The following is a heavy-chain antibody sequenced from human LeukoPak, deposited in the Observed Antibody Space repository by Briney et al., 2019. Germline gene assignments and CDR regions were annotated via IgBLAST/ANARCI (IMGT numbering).Heavy chain of an antibody. Sequence: ETLSLTCAVYGGSFSGYYWSWIRQPPGKGLEWVSALSGSGDNTYYADSVKGRFTISRDNSKNTLYLQMNSLRAEDTALYYCARPASRGVGRYFDLWGRGSLVTVSS. D-gene: IGHD3-10*01. CDR1: GGSFSGYY. J-gene: IGHJ2*01. CDR2: LSGSGDNT. V-gene: IGHV3-23*01. CDR3: ARPASRGVGRYFDL.